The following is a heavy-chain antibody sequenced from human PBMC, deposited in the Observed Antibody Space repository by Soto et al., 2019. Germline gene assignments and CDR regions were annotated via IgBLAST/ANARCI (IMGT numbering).Heavy chain of an antibody. CDR1: GFTVSSNY. D-gene: IGHD3-10*01. Sequence: PGGSLRLSCAASGFTVSSNYMSWVRQAPGEGLEWVSVIYSGGSTYYADSVKGRFTISRDNSKNTLYLQMNSLRAEDTAVYYCARESAAVRGVISGGYFDYWGQGTLVTVSS. CDR3: ARESAAVRGVISGGYFDY. V-gene: IGHV3-53*01. J-gene: IGHJ4*02. CDR2: IYSGGST.